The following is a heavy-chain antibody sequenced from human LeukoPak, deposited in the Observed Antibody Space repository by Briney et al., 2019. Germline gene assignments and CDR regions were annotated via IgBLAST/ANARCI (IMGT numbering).Heavy chain of an antibody. Sequence: PGGSLRLSCAASGFTFSSYAMSWVRQAPGKGLEWVSAISGSGGSTYYADSVKGRFTISRDNSKNTLYLQMNSLRAEDTAVYYCAKEGTAVPAAPSPGWFDPWGQGTLVTVSS. J-gene: IGHJ5*02. CDR2: ISGSGGST. CDR3: AKEGTAVPAAPSPGWFDP. V-gene: IGHV3-23*01. D-gene: IGHD2-2*01. CDR1: GFTFSSYA.